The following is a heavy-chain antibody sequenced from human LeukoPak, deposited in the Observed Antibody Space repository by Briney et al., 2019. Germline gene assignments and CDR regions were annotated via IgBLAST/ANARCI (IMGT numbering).Heavy chain of an antibody. J-gene: IGHJ3*02. V-gene: IGHV3-23*01. CDR2: ISGSGGST. CDR3: ARALNGFDI. Sequence: GGSLRLSCATSGFSFSSYAMHWVRQAPGKGLEWVSAISGSGGSTYYADSVKGRFTISRDNSKNTLYLQMNSLRAEDTAVYYCARALNGFDIWGPGTLVTVSS. CDR1: GFSFSSYA.